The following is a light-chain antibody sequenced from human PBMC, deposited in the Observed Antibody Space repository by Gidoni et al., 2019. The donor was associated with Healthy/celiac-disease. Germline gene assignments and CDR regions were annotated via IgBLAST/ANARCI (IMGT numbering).Light chain of an antibody. CDR1: QSISSY. J-gene: IGKJ1*01. CDR2: AAS. V-gene: IGKV1-39*01. Sequence: DIQMTQSPSSLAASVGDRVTITCRASQSISSYLNWYQQKPGKAPKLLIYAASCLQSGVPSRFSGSGAGTVFTLTISSLHPEDVATYYCQQSYSTPWTFGQGTKVEIK. CDR3: QQSYSTPWT.